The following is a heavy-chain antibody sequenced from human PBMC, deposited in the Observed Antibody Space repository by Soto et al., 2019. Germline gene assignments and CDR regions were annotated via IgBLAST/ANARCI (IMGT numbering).Heavy chain of an antibody. Sequence: SETLSLTCTVSGGSISSGDYYWSWIRQPPGKGLEWIGYIYYSGSTYYNPSLKSRVTISVDTSKNQFSLRLSSVTAADTAVYYCARHTPAISISDHWGQGTLVTVSS. D-gene: IGHD2-15*01. CDR1: GGSISSGDYY. CDR3: ARHTPAISISDH. J-gene: IGHJ4*02. CDR2: IYYSGST. V-gene: IGHV4-30-4*01.